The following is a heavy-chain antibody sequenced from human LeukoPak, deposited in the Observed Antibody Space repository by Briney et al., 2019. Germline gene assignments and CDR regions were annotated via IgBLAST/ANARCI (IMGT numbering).Heavy chain of an antibody. CDR2: VYSGGDT. V-gene: IGHV3-66*01. CDR3: TKDPDA. J-gene: IGHJ5*02. Sequence: PGGSLRLSCAASGFTFSDYYMSWVRKAPGKGLEWVSVVYSGGDTYHADSVKGRFTLSRDNSKNTLYLQMNSLRVEDTAVYYCTKDPDAWGQGTLVTVSS. CDR1: GFTFSDYY.